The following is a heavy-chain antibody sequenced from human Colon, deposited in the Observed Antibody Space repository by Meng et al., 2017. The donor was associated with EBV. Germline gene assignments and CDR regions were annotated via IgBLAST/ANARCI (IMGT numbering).Heavy chain of an antibody. V-gene: IGHV4-34*01. D-gene: IGHD3-22*01. CDR2: IDDSGNI. J-gene: IGHJ4*02. CDR3: ARSRWLLLQL. CDR1: GGPVSGCY. Sequence: QQQQGGPGLLQPLHTLSPTCTVNGGPVSGCYWTWIRQSPGKGLEWIGEIDDSGNIIYNPSLKSRVTISGDTSKNQFSLNVSSVTAADTAVYYCARSRWLLLQLWGQGTLVTVSS.